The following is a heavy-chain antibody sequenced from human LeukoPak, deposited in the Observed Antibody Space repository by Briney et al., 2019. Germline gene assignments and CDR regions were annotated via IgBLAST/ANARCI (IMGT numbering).Heavy chain of an antibody. CDR1: GFTFSSYG. Sequence: PGGSLRLSCAASGFTFSSYGMHWVRQAPGKGLEWVAFIWYDGSNKYYADSVKGRFTISRDNSKNTLYLQMNSLRAEDTAVYYCAKLYEQLAYYYYYYMDVWGKGTTVTVSS. CDR2: IWYDGSNK. V-gene: IGHV3-30*02. CDR3: AKLYEQLAYYYYYYMDV. D-gene: IGHD6-6*01. J-gene: IGHJ6*03.